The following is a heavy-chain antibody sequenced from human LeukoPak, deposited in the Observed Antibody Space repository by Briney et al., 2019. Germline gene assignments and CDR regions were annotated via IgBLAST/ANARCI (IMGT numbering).Heavy chain of an antibody. Sequence: ASVKVSFKASVGTFSSYAISWVRQAPAQGLEWMGRIIPIFGTANYAHKFQGRVTITKDESTSTAYMERSSMRSEDTAVYYCARGLGIHPYIDYWGQGTLVTVSS. J-gene: IGHJ4*02. D-gene: IGHD7-27*01. CDR3: ARGLGIHPYIDY. CDR2: IIPIFGTA. V-gene: IGHV1-69*05. CDR1: VGTFSSYA.